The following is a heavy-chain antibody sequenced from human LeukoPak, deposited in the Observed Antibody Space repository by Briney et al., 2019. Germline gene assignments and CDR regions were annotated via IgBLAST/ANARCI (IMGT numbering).Heavy chain of an antibody. CDR1: GGSISSYY. CDR3: AREYYSGSGSYEKWFDP. J-gene: IGHJ5*02. D-gene: IGHD3-10*01. Sequence: SESLSLTCAVSGGSISSYYCSSIRQPPGKGQELNGLLYYSGSTNYTPSLKSRVTISVDTSKNYFSLKLSSVTAADTALYYCAREYYSGSGSYEKWFDPGGQGTLVTVS. V-gene: IGHV4-59*01. CDR2: LYYSGST.